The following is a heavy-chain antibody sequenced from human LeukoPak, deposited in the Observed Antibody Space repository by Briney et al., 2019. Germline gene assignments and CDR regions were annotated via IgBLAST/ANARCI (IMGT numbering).Heavy chain of an antibody. Sequence: GASVTVSFKASGYNFTNYYMHWVRQAPGQGLEWMGIVTPSGGGTRYAQKLQGRVIMARDTSTSEVYMEMSSLRSEDTAMYYCARVLGVSGYGDDAFEIWGQGTMVTVSS. CDR1: GYNFTNYY. D-gene: IGHD6-25*01. CDR2: VTPSGGGT. CDR3: ARVLGVSGYGDDAFEI. J-gene: IGHJ3*02. V-gene: IGHV1-46*04.